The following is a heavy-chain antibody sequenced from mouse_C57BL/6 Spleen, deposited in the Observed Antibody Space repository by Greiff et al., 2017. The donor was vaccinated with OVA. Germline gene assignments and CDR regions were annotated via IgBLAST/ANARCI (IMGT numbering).Heavy chain of an antibody. D-gene: IGHD1-1*01. V-gene: IGHV1-18*01. CDR1: GYTFTDYN. CDR3: ARFLYYYGSSYVPYYAMDY. Sequence: EVQLQQSGPELVKPGASVKIPCKASGYTFTDYNMDWVKQSHGKSLEWIGDINPNNGGTIYNQKFKGKATLTVDKSSSTAYMELRSLTSEDTAVYYCARFLYYYGSSYVPYYAMDYWGQGTSVTVSS. J-gene: IGHJ4*01. CDR2: INPNNGGT.